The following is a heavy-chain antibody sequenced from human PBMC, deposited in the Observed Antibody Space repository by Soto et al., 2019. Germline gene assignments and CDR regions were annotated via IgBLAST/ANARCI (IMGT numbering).Heavy chain of an antibody. CDR3: ARDDYGDYIEDYGMDV. D-gene: IGHD4-17*01. J-gene: IGHJ6*02. CDR1: GFTFSSYS. V-gene: IGHV3-21*01. Sequence: GGSLRLSCAASGFTFSSYSMNWVRQAPGKGLEWVSSISSSSSYIYYADSVKGRFTISRDNAKNSLYLQMNSLRAEDTAVYYCARDDYGDYIEDYGMDVWGQGTTVTVSS. CDR2: ISSSSSYI.